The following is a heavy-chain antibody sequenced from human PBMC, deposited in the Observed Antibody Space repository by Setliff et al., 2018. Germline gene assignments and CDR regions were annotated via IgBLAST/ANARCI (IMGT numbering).Heavy chain of an antibody. J-gene: IGHJ4*02. V-gene: IGHV3-7*03. CDR2: TKQDESEK. D-gene: IGHD6-6*01. Sequence: PGGSLRLSCAASGFTFTNYWINWVRQAPGKGLEWVANTKQDESEKHYVGSVKGRFTISRDNAKNSLYLQMSSLRAEDTAVYYCARWTARAVDYWGQGTLVTVSS. CDR3: ARWTARAVDY. CDR1: GFTFTNYW.